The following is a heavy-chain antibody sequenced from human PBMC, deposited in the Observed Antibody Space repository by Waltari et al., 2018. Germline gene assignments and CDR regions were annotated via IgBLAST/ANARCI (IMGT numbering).Heavy chain of an antibody. D-gene: IGHD7-27*01. J-gene: IGHJ4*02. V-gene: IGHV4-39*07. CDR3: ARRKLGRLDY. CDR1: GGSISSSSYY. CDR2: IYYSGST. Sequence: QLQLQESGPGLVKPSETLSLTCTVSGGSISSSSYYWGWIRQPPGKGLEWIGGIYYSGSTYYNPSLKSRVTISVDTSKNQFSLKLSSVTAADTAVYYCARRKLGRLDYWGQGTLVTVSS.